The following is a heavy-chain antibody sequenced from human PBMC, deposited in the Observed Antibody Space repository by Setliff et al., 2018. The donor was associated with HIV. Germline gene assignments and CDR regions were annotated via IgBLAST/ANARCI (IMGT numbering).Heavy chain of an antibody. J-gene: IGHJ4*02. D-gene: IGHD6-19*01. CDR3: ARGYSSGYFDY. CDR1: GYTFSSYA. V-gene: IGHV1-3*03. CDR2: INVGKGNT. Sequence: ASVKVSCKASGYTFSSYAIHWVRQAPGQRLEWMGWINVGKGNTKYSQDLQGRVTITRDTSASTAYMELNSLRSEDMAVYYCARGYSSGYFDYWGQGTLVTVSS.